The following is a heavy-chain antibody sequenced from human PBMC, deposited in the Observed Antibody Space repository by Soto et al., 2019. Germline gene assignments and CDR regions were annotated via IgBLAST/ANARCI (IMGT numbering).Heavy chain of an antibody. Sequence: GGSLRLSCAASGFTFSSYAMSWVRQAPGKGLEWVSAISGSGGSTYYADSVKGRFTISRDNSKNTLYLQMNSLRAEDTAVYYCAKDLDILTGYYTPRDFYYYGMDVWGQGTTVTVSS. CDR1: GFTFSSYA. CDR3: AKDLDILTGYYTPRDFYYYGMDV. J-gene: IGHJ6*02. CDR2: ISGSGGST. V-gene: IGHV3-23*01. D-gene: IGHD3-9*01.